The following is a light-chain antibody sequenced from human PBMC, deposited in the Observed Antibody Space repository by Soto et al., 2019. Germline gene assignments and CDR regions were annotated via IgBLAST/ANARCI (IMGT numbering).Light chain of an antibody. CDR2: GAS. CDR1: QVVSSSY. J-gene: IGKJ3*01. V-gene: IGKV3-20*01. Sequence: EIVLTQSPGTLSLSPGERATLSCRASQVVSSSYLAWYQQKPGQAPRLLIYGASSRATVIPDRFSGSGSGTDFTLTISRLEPEDFAVYYCQQYGTSPFTFGPGTKVDI. CDR3: QQYGTSPFT.